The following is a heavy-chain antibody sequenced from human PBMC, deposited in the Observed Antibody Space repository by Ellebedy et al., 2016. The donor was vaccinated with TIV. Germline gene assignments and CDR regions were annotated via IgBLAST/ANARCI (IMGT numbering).Heavy chain of an antibody. CDR1: GDSIGNHW. J-gene: IGHJ3*02. D-gene: IGHD2-21*02. CDR3: ARWCLSDDCKNSFAI. V-gene: IGHV4-59*11. CDR2: SHKSGAS. Sequence: SETLSLTCSVSGDSIGNHWWNWIRQSPGKGPEWIGYSHKSGASKYNPSLMSRVTMTVDTSRNQFSLKLTSVSAADTAVYFCARWCLSDDCKNSFAIWGQGTMVAVSS.